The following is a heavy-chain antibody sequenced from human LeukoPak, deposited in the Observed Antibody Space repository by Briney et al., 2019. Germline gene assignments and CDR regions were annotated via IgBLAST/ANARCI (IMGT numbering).Heavy chain of an antibody. CDR3: VRGPYGASISKWFDP. CDR2: IYYSGDT. Sequence: SETLSLTCTVSRGSISGYSWSWIRQSPGGGLEWIGYIYYSGDTAYNPSLRSRVALSVDTSKNQFSLQLRSVTTADTAVYYCVRGPYGASISKWFDPWGQGTQVIVSP. J-gene: IGHJ5*02. V-gene: IGHV4-59*01. CDR1: RGSISGYS. D-gene: IGHD4/OR15-4a*01.